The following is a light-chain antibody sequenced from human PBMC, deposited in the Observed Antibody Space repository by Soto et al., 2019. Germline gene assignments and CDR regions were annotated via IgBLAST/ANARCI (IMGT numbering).Light chain of an antibody. J-gene: IGKJ1*01. CDR3: QQYDYWPRT. Sequence: IVRSHSPATLSVSPLESATLSCMSIQIIIISKLSCYQQNPCQAPRLRMYGASNRATGIPARFSGSGSGTEFTLTISSLQSEDFAVYYCQQYDYWPRTFGQGTKVDI. V-gene: IGKV3-15*01. CDR1: QIIIISK. CDR2: GAS.